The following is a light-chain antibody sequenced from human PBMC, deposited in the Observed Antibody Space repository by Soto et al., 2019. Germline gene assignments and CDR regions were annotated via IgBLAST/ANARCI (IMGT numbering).Light chain of an antibody. CDR2: DAF. V-gene: IGKV1-33*01. Sequence: DIQMTQSPSSLSASVGDRVTITCQASHDIINYLNWFQQKPGEAPKLLIFDAFKLETGVPSRFSGSGSGTDLTLTISSLQPEDIATYYCQQYDNLPVTFGGGTKVEIK. J-gene: IGKJ4*01. CDR3: QQYDNLPVT. CDR1: HDIINY.